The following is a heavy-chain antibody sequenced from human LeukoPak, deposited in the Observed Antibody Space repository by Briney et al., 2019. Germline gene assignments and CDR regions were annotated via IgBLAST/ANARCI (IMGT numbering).Heavy chain of an antibody. V-gene: IGHV4-59*01. CDR1: GGSISSYY. CDR2: IYYSGST. D-gene: IGHD3-10*01. Sequence: SETLSLTCTVSGGSISSYYWSWIRQPPGKGLEWIGYIYYSGSTNYNPSLKSRVTISVDTSENQFSLKLSSVTAADTAVYYCARGRFGELSFDYWGQGTLVTVSS. J-gene: IGHJ4*02. CDR3: ARGRFGELSFDY.